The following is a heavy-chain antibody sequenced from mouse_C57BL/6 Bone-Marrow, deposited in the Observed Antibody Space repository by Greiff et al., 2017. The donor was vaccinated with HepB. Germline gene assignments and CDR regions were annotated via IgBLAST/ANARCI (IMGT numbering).Heavy chain of an antibody. J-gene: IGHJ4*01. D-gene: IGHD2-3*01. CDR2: IHPNSGST. Sequence: QVQLQQPGAELVKPGASVKLSCKASGYTFTSYWMHWVKQRPGQGLEWIGMIHPNSGSTNYNEKFKSKATLTVDKSSSTAYMQRSSLTSEDSAVYYCAREGYDGYPLYAMDYWGQGTSVTVSS. CDR3: AREGYDGYPLYAMDY. CDR1: GYTFTSYW. V-gene: IGHV1-64*01.